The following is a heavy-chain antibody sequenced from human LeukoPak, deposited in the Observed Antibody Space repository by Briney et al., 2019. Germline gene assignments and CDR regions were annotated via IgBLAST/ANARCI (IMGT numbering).Heavy chain of an antibody. Sequence: PSETLSLTCTVSGGSISSYYWSWIRQPPGKGLEWIGYIYYSGSTNYNPSLKSRVTTSVDTSKNQFSLKLSSVTAADTAVYYCARSELRGFDFWSGYLTTKGMDVWGQGTTLTVSS. J-gene: IGHJ6*02. CDR2: IYYSGST. D-gene: IGHD3-3*01. CDR1: GGSISSYY. CDR3: ARSELRGFDFWSGYLTTKGMDV. V-gene: IGHV4-59*08.